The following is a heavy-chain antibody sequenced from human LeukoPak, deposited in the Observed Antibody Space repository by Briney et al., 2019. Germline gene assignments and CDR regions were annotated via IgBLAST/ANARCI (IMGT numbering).Heavy chain of an antibody. V-gene: IGHV3-15*01. CDR2: IKDRTDGGTT. J-gene: IGHJ4*02. CDR1: GFSVTNDW. Sequence: GGSLRLSCSASGFSVTNDWMSWVRQAPGKGLEWVGRIKDRTDGGTTAYAAPVKGRFTISREVSKNTVYLEMNSLKTEDTAVYFCTTATVVWGVSAYWGQGTLVTVSS. D-gene: IGHD3-10*01. CDR3: TTATVVWGVSAY.